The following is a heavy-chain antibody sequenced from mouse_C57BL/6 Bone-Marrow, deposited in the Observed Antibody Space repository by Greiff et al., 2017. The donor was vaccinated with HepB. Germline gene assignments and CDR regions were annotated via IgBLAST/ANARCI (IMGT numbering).Heavy chain of an antibody. Sequence: QVQLQQSGAELVRPGPSVKVSCKASGYAFTNYLIEWVKQRPGQGLEWIGVINPGSGGTNYNEKFKGKATLTADKSSSTAYMQLSSLTSEDSAVYFCARWTFDYWGQGTTLTVSS. CDR3: ARWTFDY. CDR1: GYAFTNYL. V-gene: IGHV1-54*01. CDR2: INPGSGGT. J-gene: IGHJ2*01.